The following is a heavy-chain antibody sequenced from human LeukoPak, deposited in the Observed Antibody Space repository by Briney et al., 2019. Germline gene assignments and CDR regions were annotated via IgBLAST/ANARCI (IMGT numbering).Heavy chain of an antibody. CDR3: AKDRCSSTSCYHFDY. CDR2: ISGNGDST. CDR1: GFTFRNYA. V-gene: IGHV3-23*01. Sequence: GGSLRLSCTASGFTFRNYAMTWVRQAPGKGPEWVSTISGNGDSTFYADSVKGRFTISRDNSKNTLYVQMDSLRAEDTAVYYCAKDRCSSTSCYHFDYWGQGTLVTVSS. D-gene: IGHD2-2*01. J-gene: IGHJ4*02.